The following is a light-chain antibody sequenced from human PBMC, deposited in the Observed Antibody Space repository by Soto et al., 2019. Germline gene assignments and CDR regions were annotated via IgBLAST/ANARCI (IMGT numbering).Light chain of an antibody. CDR2: GAS. V-gene: IGKV3-20*01. J-gene: IGKJ1*01. CDR1: QSVSSNY. Sequence: EIVLTQSPGTLSLSPGERATLSCRASQSVSSNYLAWYQQKPGQAPRLLIYGASSRATGIPDRCSGSGSGTDFTLTISRLEPEDFAVEYCQQYGSAPRTFGQGTKVEIK. CDR3: QQYGSAPRT.